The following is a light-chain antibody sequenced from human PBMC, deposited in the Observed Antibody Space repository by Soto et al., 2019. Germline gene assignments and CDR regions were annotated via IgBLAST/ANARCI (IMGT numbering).Light chain of an antibody. Sequence: QSVLTQPPSASGSPGQSVTISCTGTSSDVVGYNYVSWYQKHPGKAPKLMISEVSKRPSGVPDRFSGSKSGNTASLTVSGLQAEDEADYYCSSFAGNNNLVFGGGTKLTVL. J-gene: IGLJ2*01. CDR1: SSDVVGYNY. V-gene: IGLV2-8*01. CDR3: SSFAGNNNLV. CDR2: EVS.